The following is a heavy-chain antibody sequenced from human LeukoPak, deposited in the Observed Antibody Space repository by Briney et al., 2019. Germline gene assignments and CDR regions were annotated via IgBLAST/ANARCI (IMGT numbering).Heavy chain of an antibody. CDR2: INSDGTTS. Sequence: GGSLRLSCAGSGFTFSSYWMDWVRQAPGKELVWVSRINSDGTTSSYADPVKGRFTISRDNAKNTLYLQMNSLRTEDTALYYCAKSTGLYFYGVDVWGPRTTVTVSS. CDR3: AKSTGLYFYGVDV. CDR1: GFTFSSYW. J-gene: IGHJ6*02. V-gene: IGHV3-74*01. D-gene: IGHD3-10*01.